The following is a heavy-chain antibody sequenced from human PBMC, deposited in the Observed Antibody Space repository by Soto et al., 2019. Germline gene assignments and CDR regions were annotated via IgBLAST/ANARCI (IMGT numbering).Heavy chain of an antibody. D-gene: IGHD3-10*01. CDR2: IHHSGST. CDR1: GYSISSGYY. Sequence: SETLSLTCAVSGYSISSGYYWGWIRQPPGKGLEWIGSIHHSGSTYYNPSLKSRVTSALDTSRNQFSLRLSSVTAADTAVYFCARGGDTMVRGVIIYYFYGMDVWGQGTTVTVSS. CDR3: ARGGDTMVRGVIIYYFYGMDV. V-gene: IGHV4-38-2*01. J-gene: IGHJ6*02.